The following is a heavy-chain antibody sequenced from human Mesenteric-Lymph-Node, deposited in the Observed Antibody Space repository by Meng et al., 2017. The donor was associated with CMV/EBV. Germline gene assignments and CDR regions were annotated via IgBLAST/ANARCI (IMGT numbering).Heavy chain of an antibody. CDR2: IWYDGSNK. J-gene: IGHJ4*02. D-gene: IGHD2-2*01. CDR1: GFTFSSYG. V-gene: IGHV3-33*06. CDR3: AKEGGIVVVPAAPDY. Sequence: GGSLRLSCAASGFTFSSYGMHWVRQAPGKGLEWVAVIWYDGSNKYYADSVKGRFTISRDNSKNTLYLQMNSLRAEDTAVYYCAKEGGIVVVPAAPDYWGQGTLVTVSS.